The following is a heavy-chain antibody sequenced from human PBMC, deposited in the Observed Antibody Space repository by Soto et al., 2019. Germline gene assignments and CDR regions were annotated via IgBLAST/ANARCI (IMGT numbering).Heavy chain of an antibody. D-gene: IGHD3-22*01. Sequence: QLQESGPGLVKPSETLSLTCTVSGAAMSSYYWSWIRQSPGKGLEWSGYLYNSGTTAYNPSLKSRVTISVVRSKFQFSLKLTSVTAADTALYYCATDSTGYYSDAFDVWCPGARVIVSS. CDR3: ATDSTGYYSDAFDV. J-gene: IGHJ3*01. V-gene: IGHV4-59*03. CDR2: LYNSGTT. CDR1: GAAMSSYY.